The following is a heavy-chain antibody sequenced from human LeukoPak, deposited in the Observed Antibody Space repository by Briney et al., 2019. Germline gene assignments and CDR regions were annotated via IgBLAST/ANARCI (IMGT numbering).Heavy chain of an antibody. D-gene: IGHD3-22*01. CDR2: ISGTGGST. CDR1: GFTFSSHA. Sequence: PGGSLRLSCAVSGFTFSSHAMSWVRQAPGKGLEWVSAISGTGGSTYYADSVKGRFTISRDNSKNTLYLQMNSLRAEDTAVYYCAKPEDSSGYYWNDAFDIWGQGTMVIVSS. V-gene: IGHV3-23*01. CDR3: AKPEDSSGYYWNDAFDI. J-gene: IGHJ3*02.